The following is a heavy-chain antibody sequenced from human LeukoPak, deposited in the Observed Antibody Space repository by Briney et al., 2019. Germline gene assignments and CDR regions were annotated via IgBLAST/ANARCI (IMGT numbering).Heavy chain of an antibody. CDR2: IYNSEST. V-gene: IGHV4-59*01. CDR1: GVSISIYY. Sequence: PSETLSLTCTVSGVSISIYYWSWIRQPPGKGLEWIGYIYNSESTYYNPSLKSRVTMSLDTSKNQFSLRLNSVTAADTAVYYCARVKGSNWFDPWGQGTLVTVSS. CDR3: ARVKGSNWFDP. D-gene: IGHD6-6*01. J-gene: IGHJ5*02.